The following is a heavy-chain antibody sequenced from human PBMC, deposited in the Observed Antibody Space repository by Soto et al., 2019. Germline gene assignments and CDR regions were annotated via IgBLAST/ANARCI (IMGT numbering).Heavy chain of an antibody. CDR2: ISSSSSTI. CDR3: ARAPTVTIYYYYGMDV. V-gene: IGHV3-48*02. J-gene: IGHJ6*02. D-gene: IGHD4-17*01. Sequence: PGGSLRLSCAASGFTFSSYSMNWVRQAPGKGLEWVSYISSSSSTIYYADSVKGRFTISRDNAKNSLYLQMNSLRDEDTAVYYCARAPTVTIYYYYGMDVWGQGTTVTVSS. CDR1: GFTFSSYS.